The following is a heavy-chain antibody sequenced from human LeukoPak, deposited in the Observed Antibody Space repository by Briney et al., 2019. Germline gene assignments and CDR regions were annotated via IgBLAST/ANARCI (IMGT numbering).Heavy chain of an antibody. CDR1: GGSISSYY. Sequence: MPSETLSLTCTVSGGSISSYYWSWIRQPPGKGLEWIGYFSYTGSTNYNPSLKSPVIISVDTSKNQFSLKLSSVTAADTAVYYCARVRGYSDYYYYMDVWGKGTTVTTSS. J-gene: IGHJ6*03. CDR2: FSYTGST. V-gene: IGHV4-59*01. D-gene: IGHD5-12*01. CDR3: ARVRGYSDYYYYMDV.